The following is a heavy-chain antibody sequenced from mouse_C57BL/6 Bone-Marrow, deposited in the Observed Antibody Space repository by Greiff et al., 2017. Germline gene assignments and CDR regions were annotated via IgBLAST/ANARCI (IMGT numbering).Heavy chain of an antibody. Sequence: QVQLQQSGPGLVQPSQSLSITCTVSGFSLTSYGVHWVRQSPGEGLEWLGVIWSGGSTDYNAAFISRLSISKDNSKSQVFFKMNSLQANDTAIDYCARDPLITTRGYYAMDYWGQGTSVTVSS. D-gene: IGHD2-4*01. J-gene: IGHJ4*01. CDR1: GFSLTSYG. CDR3: ARDPLITTRGYYAMDY. V-gene: IGHV2-2*02. CDR2: IWSGGST.